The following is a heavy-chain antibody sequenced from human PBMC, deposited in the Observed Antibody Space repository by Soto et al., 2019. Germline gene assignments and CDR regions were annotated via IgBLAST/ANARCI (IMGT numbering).Heavy chain of an antibody. CDR1: GFTFSSYA. D-gene: IGHD3-10*01. V-gene: IGHV3-23*01. Sequence: GGSLRLSCAASGFTFSSYAMSWVRQAPGKGLEWVSAISGSGGSTYYADSVKGRFTISRDNSKNTLYLQMNSLKAEDTAVYYCATMVRGMTKWATKLYYYYYMDVWGKGTTVTVSS. CDR2: ISGSGGST. CDR3: ATMVRGMTKWATKLYYYYYMDV. J-gene: IGHJ6*03.